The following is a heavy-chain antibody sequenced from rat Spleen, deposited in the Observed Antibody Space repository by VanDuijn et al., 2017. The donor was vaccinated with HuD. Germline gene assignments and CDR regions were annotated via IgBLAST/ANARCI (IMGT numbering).Heavy chain of an antibody. J-gene: IGHJ2*01. CDR2: INTDGGNT. CDR3: GKDRDYGPDY. CDR1: GFTFSSYW. D-gene: IGHD1-11*01. V-gene: IGHV5-58*01. Sequence: EVQLVETGGGLVQPGRSLKLSCVASGFTFSSYWMYWIRQAPGRGLEWVSSINTDGGNTYYPDSVKGRFTVSRDNAENTVYLQMNSLRSEDTATYYCGKDRDYGPDYWGQGVMVTVS.